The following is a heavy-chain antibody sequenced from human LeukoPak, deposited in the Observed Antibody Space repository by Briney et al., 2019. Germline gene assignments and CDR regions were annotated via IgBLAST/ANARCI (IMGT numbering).Heavy chain of an antibody. CDR1: GGSISSGGYY. CDR2: IYYSGST. D-gene: IGHD1-26*01. J-gene: IGHJ5*02. Sequence: SEILSLTCTVSGGSISSGGYYWSWIRQHPGKGLEWIGYIYYSGSTYYNPSLKSRVTISVDTSKNQFSLKLSSVTAADTAVYYCARDSGNNWFDPWGQGTLATVSS. CDR3: ARDSGNNWFDP. V-gene: IGHV4-31*03.